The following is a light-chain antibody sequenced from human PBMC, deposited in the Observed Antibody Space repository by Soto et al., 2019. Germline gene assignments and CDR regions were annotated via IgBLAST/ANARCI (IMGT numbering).Light chain of an antibody. CDR1: SSDVGRYDY. J-gene: IGLJ2*01. CDR3: SSYTTSTSFIL. CDR2: DVS. Sequence: QSALTQPASVSGSPGQSITISCTGSSSDVGRYDYVSWYQHHPGKAPKVIIYDVSNRTSGVSDRFSGSKSGATASLIISGLQAEDEADYYCSSYTTSTSFILFGGGTKPTVL. V-gene: IGLV2-14*03.